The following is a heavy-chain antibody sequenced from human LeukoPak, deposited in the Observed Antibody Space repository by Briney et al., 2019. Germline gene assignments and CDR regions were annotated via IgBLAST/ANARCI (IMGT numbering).Heavy chain of an antibody. D-gene: IGHD4-17*01. J-gene: IGHJ4*02. V-gene: IGHV3-21*01. CDR3: ARDPRSYGDYTRFDY. CDR2: ISSSSSYI. CDR1: GFTFSSYS. Sequence: VGSLRLSCAASGFTFSSYSMNWVRQAPGKGLEWVSSISSSSSYIYYADSVKGRFTISRDNAKNSLYLQMNSLRAEDTAVYYCARDPRSYGDYTRFDYWGQGTLVTVSS.